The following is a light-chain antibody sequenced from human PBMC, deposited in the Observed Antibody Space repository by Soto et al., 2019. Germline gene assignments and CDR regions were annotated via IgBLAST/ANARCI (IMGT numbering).Light chain of an antibody. V-gene: IGLV1-40*01. CDR2: GNT. Sequence: QSVLTQTPSVSGAPGQRVTISCTGSSSNIGSTYDVQWYQQLPGTAPKLLIHGNTDRPSGVPDRFSGSKSGTSASLAITGLQAHDEADYYCQSYDDSLRVHYVFGTGTKVTVL. CDR1: SSNIGSTYD. CDR3: QSYDDSLRVHYV. J-gene: IGLJ1*01.